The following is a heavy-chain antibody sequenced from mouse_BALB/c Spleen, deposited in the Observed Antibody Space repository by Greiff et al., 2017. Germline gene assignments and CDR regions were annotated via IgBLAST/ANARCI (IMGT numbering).Heavy chain of an antibody. V-gene: IGHV1-55*01. Sequence: QVQLQQPGAELVKPGASVKMSCKASGYTFTSYWRNWVKQRPGQGLEWIGDIYPGRGITNYNEKFKSKATLTLDTSSSTAYMKLSSLTSEDSAVYYCSRDGSYDGNSTGYLDDWGKGNTLTVSS. J-gene: IGHJ2*01. CDR1: GYTFTSYW. D-gene: IGHD2-3*01. CDR2: IYPGRGIT. CDR3: SRDGSYDGNSTGYLDD.